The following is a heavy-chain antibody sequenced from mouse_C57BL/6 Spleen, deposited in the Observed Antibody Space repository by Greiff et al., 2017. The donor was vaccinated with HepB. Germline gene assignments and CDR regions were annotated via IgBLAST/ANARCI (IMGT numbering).Heavy chain of an antibody. V-gene: IGHV1-19*01. Sequence: VQLQQSGPVLVKPGASVKMSCKASGYTFTDYYMNWVKQSHGKSLEWIGVINPYNGGTSYNQKFKGKATLTVDKSSSTAYMELNSLTSEDSAVYYCARRGLYYDAYYFDYWGQGTTLTVSS. CDR3: ARRGLYYDAYYFDY. CDR1: GYTFTDYY. D-gene: IGHD2-3*01. CDR2: INPYNGGT. J-gene: IGHJ2*01.